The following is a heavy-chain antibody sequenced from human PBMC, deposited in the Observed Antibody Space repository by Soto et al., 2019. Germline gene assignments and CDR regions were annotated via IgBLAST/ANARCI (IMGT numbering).Heavy chain of an antibody. D-gene: IGHD6-13*01. CDR1: GGSISSYY. V-gene: IGHV4-4*07. CDR3: AMYISSWNKNWFDP. Sequence: SETLSLTCTVSGGSISSYYWSWIRQPAGKGLEWIGRIYTSGSTNYNPSLKSRVTMSVDTSKNQFSLKLSSVTAADTAVYYCAMYISSWNKNWFDPWGQGTLVTVSS. CDR2: IYTSGST. J-gene: IGHJ5*02.